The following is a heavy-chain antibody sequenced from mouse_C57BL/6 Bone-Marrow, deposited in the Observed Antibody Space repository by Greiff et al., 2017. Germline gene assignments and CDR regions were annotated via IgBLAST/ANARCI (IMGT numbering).Heavy chain of an antibody. Sequence: EVQRVESGAELVRPGASVKLSCTASGFNIKDYYMHWVKQRPEQGLEWIGWIYPENGDTEYASKFQGKATITADTSSSTAYLQLSSLTSEDTAVYYCTALGFAYWGQGTLVTVSA. CDR2: IYPENGDT. J-gene: IGHJ3*01. CDR3: TALGFAY. V-gene: IGHV14-4*01. CDR1: GFNIKDYY.